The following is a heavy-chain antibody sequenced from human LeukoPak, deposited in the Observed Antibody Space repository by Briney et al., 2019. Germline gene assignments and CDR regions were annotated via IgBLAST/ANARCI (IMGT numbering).Heavy chain of an antibody. Sequence: GGSLRLSCAASGFTFSSYAMSWVRQAPGKGLEWVSSISSSSIYIYYADSVKGRFTISRDNAKNSLYLQMNSLRAEDTAVYYCARGASVVAGSDDAFDIWGQGTMVTVSS. J-gene: IGHJ3*02. CDR2: ISSSSIYI. CDR1: GFTFSSYA. CDR3: ARGASVVAGSDDAFDI. D-gene: IGHD6-19*01. V-gene: IGHV3-21*01.